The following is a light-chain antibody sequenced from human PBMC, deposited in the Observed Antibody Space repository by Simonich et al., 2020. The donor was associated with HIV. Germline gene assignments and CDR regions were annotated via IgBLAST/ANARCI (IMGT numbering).Light chain of an antibody. Sequence: QSALTQPASVSGSPGQSITISCTGTSSDVGGYNYVSWYQQHPGKAPKVMIYDVTKGPPGVSNRFSGSKSGNTASLTISGLQADDEADYYCSSYTGSTTLVFGGGTRLTVL. CDR2: DVT. J-gene: IGLJ2*01. V-gene: IGLV2-14*01. CDR3: SSYTGSTTLV. CDR1: SSDVGGYNY.